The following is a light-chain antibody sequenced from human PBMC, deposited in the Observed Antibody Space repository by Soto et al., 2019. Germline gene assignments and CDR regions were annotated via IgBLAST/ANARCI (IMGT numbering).Light chain of an antibody. CDR2: DVS. Sequence: QSALTQPASVSGSPGQSITISCTGTSSDVGGYNYVSWYQQYPGKAPKLMIYDVSSRPSGVSNRFSGSKSGNTASLTISGLQAEDEADYYCSSDTSNSTLGGVFGTGTKVTVL. CDR3: SSDTSNSTLGGV. CDR1: SSDVGGYNY. J-gene: IGLJ1*01. V-gene: IGLV2-14*01.